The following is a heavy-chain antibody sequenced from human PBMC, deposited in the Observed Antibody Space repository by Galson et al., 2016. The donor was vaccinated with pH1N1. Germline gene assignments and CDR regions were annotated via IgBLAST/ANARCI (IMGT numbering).Heavy chain of an antibody. CDR3: AVGSSVAGPDFFVH. D-gene: IGHD6-19*01. J-gene: IGHJ4*02. Sequence: SLRLSCAASGFTFDDHAMHWVRQAPGKGLEWVSGITWNGNIIGYADSVKGRFTIFRANAKNSLYLQMNSLASADMALYFCAVGSSVAGPDFFVHWGQGALVTVSS. V-gene: IGHV3-9*03. CDR2: ITWNGNII. CDR1: GFTFDDHA.